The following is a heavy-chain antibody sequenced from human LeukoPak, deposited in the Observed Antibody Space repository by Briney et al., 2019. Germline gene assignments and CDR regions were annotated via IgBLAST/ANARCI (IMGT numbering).Heavy chain of an antibody. V-gene: IGHV4-59*13. CDR3: ARGLYYYDSSGYYFDY. Sequence: SETLSLTCTVSGGSIGTYYWSWIRQPPGKGLEWIGYIYYSGSTNYNPSLKSRVTISVYTSKNQFSLKLNSVTAADTAVYYCARGLYYYDSSGYYFDYWGQGTLVTVSS. J-gene: IGHJ4*02. CDR2: IYYSGST. D-gene: IGHD3-22*01. CDR1: GGSIGTYY.